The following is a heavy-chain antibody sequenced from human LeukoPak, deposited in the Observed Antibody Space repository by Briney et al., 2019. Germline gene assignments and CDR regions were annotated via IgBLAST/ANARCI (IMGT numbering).Heavy chain of an antibody. CDR2: FDPEDNSI. CDR3: TFHRLSFLNYFES. Sequence: ASVKVSCEVSGSTLSKLSVHWVRQAPGKGLEWMGGFDPEDNSIIYAQKFQGRVAMSEDTSRDTTFMELNSLTSDGTAIYYCTFHRLSFLNYFESWGQGTLVTVSS. V-gene: IGHV1-24*01. CDR1: GSTLSKLS. J-gene: IGHJ4*02. D-gene: IGHD2/OR15-2a*01.